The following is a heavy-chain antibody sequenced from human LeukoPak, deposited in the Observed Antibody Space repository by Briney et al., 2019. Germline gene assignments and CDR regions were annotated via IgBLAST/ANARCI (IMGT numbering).Heavy chain of an antibody. CDR2: IYYSGST. CDR1: GGSISSSSYY. Sequence: PSETLSLTCTVSGGSISSSSYYWGWIRQPPGKGLEWIGSIYYSGSTYYNPSLKSRVTISVDTSKNQFSLKLSSVTAADTAVYYCARDRRQLDYKDFDYWGQGTLVTVSS. CDR3: ARDRRQLDYKDFDY. J-gene: IGHJ4*02. D-gene: IGHD6-6*01. V-gene: IGHV4-39*07.